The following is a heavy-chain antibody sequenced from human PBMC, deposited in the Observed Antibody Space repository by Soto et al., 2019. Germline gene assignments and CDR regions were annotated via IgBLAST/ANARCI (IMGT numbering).Heavy chain of an antibody. D-gene: IGHD1-26*01. J-gene: IGHJ4*02. Sequence: GGSLRLSCVASGFTFSSHGMHWVRQAPGKGLEWVAVISYDGSNKYYADSVKGRFTISRDNSKNALYLQMNSLRAEDTAVYYCVKDLYSGSSHPDYWGQGTLVTVSS. CDR1: GFTFSSHG. CDR2: ISYDGSNK. CDR3: VKDLYSGSSHPDY. V-gene: IGHV3-30*18.